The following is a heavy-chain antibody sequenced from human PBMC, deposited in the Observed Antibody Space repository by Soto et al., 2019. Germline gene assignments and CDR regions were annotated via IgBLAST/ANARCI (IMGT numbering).Heavy chain of an antibody. CDR2: ISLSSSTI. Sequence: EVQLVESGGGLVQPGGSLRLSCAASGFTFSSYNMNWVRQAPGKGLERSSDISLSSSTIFYADSVKGRFTISRDNAKNSLYLQMNSLRAEDTAVYYCARDSRNYYYYMDVWGKGTTVTVSS. CDR1: GFTFSSYN. V-gene: IGHV3-48*01. CDR3: ARDSRNYYYYMDV. J-gene: IGHJ6*03.